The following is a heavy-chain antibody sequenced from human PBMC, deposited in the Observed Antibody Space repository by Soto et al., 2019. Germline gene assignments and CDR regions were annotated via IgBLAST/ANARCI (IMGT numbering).Heavy chain of an antibody. D-gene: IGHD2-8*01. CDR1: GYSFTDYH. V-gene: IGHV1-2*04. Sequence: GASVKVSGKASGYSFTDYHIHWVRQAPGQGLGWLGRINPKSGGTSTAQKFQGWVTMTTDTSISTASMDLTRLTSDDTAIYYCARGDSTDCSNGVCSFFYNHDMDVWGQGTTVTVSS. J-gene: IGHJ6*02. CDR2: INPKSGGT. CDR3: ARGDSTDCSNGVCSFFYNHDMDV.